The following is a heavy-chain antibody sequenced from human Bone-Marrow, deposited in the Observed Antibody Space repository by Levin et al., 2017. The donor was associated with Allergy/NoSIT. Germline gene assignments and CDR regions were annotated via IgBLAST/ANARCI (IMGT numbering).Heavy chain of an antibody. CDR2: INPNGGTT. CDR3: FREVCNNVVCRLFDS. Sequence: PGGSLRLSCVASGFTFSNYWMHWARQVPGKGLLWVSAINPNGGTTIYADSVKGRFTTSRDNAQNTLYLQINSLTAEDTAIYYCFREVCNNVVCRLFDSWGQGTLVTVSS. V-gene: IGHV3-74*01. CDR1: GFTFSNYW. D-gene: IGHD2-8*01. J-gene: IGHJ4*02.